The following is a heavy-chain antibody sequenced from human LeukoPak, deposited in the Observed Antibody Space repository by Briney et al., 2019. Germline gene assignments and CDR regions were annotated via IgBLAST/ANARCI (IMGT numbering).Heavy chain of an antibody. J-gene: IGHJ6*02. D-gene: IGHD2-2*01. V-gene: IGHV1-46*01. CDR1: GYTFTSYY. CDR3: ARAPGYCSSTSCSYYYGMDV. Sequence: ASVKVSCKASGYTFTSYYMHWVRQAPGQGLEWMGIINPSGGSTSYAQKFQGRVTMTRDTSTSTVYMELSSLRSEDTAVYYCARAPGYCSSTSCSYYYGMDVWGQGTTVTVS. CDR2: INPSGGST.